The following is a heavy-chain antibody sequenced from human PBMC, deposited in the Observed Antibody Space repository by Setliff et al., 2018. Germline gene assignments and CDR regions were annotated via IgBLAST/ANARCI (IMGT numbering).Heavy chain of an antibody. CDR3: ARDPGFHSGTWCLGD. J-gene: IGHJ4*02. Sequence: SETLSLTCTVYGGSFSNYYWSWIRQPPGKGLEWIGEINHSGSTNYNPSLKSRLNISLDKSANRFSLNLASVTAADTALYYCARDPGFHSGTWCLGDWGQGIQVTVSS. V-gene: IGHV4-34*01. CDR1: GGSFSNYY. CDR2: INHSGST. D-gene: IGHD2-8*01.